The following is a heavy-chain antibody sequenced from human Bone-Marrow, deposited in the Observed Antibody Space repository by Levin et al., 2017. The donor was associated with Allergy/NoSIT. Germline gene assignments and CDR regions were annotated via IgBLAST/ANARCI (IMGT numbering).Heavy chain of an antibody. CDR1: GGSISSGSYY. J-gene: IGHJ6*03. CDR2: IYTSGST. V-gene: IGHV4-61*02. D-gene: IGHD4-17*01. CDR3: ARGRPMTTVTSDHYYYYYYMDV. Sequence: SQTLSLTCTVSGGSISSGSYYWSWIRQPAGKGLEWIGRIYTSGSTNYNPSLKSRVTISVDTSKNQFSLKLSSVTAADTAVYYCARGRPMTTVTSDHYYYYYYMDVWGKGTTVTVSS.